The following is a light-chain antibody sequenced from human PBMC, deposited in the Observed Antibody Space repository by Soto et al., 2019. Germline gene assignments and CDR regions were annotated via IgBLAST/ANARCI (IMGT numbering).Light chain of an antibody. J-gene: IGLJ1*01. CDR3: SSYTSTTTRV. CDR1: SSDVGGYNY. Sequence: ALTQPASVSGSPGQSITISCTGTSSDVGGYNYVSWYQQHPGKGPKLMIYEVSNRPSGVSNRFSGSKPGNTATLTISGLQAEGEADYYCSSYTSTTTRVFGTGTKVTVL. CDR2: EVS. V-gene: IGLV2-14*03.